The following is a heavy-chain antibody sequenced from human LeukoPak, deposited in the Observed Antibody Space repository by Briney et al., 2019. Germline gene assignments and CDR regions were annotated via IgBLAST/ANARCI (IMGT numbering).Heavy chain of an antibody. D-gene: IGHD6-13*01. CDR1: GFTFSSYA. CDR3: AKASPGIAAAGPYYGMDV. Sequence: PGGSLRLSCAASGFTFSSYAMMWVRQAPGKGLEWVSAISGSGGSTYYADSVKGRFTISRDNSKNTLYLQMNSLRAEDTAVYNCAKASPGIAAAGPYYGMDVWGQGTTVTVSS. J-gene: IGHJ6*02. CDR2: ISGSGGST. V-gene: IGHV3-23*01.